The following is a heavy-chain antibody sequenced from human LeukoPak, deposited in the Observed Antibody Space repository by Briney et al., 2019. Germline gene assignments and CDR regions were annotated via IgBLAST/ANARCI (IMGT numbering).Heavy chain of an antibody. J-gene: IGHJ4*02. CDR2: IYTSGST. CDR3: ALDFDY. CDR1: GGSISSGSYY. V-gene: IGHV4-61*02. Sequence: PSETLSLTCTASGGSISSGSYYWSWIRQPAGKGLEWIGRIYTSGSTNYNPSLKSRVTISVDTSKNQFSLKLSSVTAADTAVYYCALDFDYWGQGIPVTVSS.